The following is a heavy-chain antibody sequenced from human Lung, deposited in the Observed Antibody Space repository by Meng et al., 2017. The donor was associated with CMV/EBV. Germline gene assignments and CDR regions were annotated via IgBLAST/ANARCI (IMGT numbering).Heavy chain of an antibody. CDR3: ARVLFMGSYYFAY. D-gene: IGHD3-10*01. J-gene: IGHJ4*02. V-gene: IGHV3-21*01. CDR1: GFTFSSYS. Sequence: GESLKISCAASGFTFSSYSMNWVRQAPGKGLEWVSSISSSSSYIYYADSVKGRFTISRDNAKNSLYLQMNSLRAEDTAVYYCARVLFMGSYYFAYWGQGTLVXVSS. CDR2: ISSSSSYI.